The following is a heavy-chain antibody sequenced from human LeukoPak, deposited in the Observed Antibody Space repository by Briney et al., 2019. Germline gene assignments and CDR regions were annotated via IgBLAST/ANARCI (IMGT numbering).Heavy chain of an antibody. Sequence: SETLSLTCTVSGGSISSGGSYWSWLRQHPGKGLEWIGYIYYSGSTYYNPSLKSRVTISVDTSKNQFSLKLSSVTAADTAVYYCARVGRYCSGGSCYTFDPWGQGTLVTVSS. D-gene: IGHD2-15*01. V-gene: IGHV4-31*03. CDR1: GGSISSGGSY. CDR2: IYYSGST. CDR3: ARVGRYCSGGSCYTFDP. J-gene: IGHJ5*02.